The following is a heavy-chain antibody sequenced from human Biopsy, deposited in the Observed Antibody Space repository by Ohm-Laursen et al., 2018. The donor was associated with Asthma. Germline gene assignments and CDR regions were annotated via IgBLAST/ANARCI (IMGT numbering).Heavy chain of an antibody. Sequence: SLRLSCTASGFSFSNFAIHWVRQAPSKGLEWVGVISKDASTQDYADSVKGRFTMARDNSKNTLDLQMNSLREEDTAAYYCVRDGTDDAFDIWGQGTVVSVSS. D-gene: IGHD1-1*01. J-gene: IGHJ3*02. V-gene: IGHV3-30*01. CDR2: ISKDASTQ. CDR3: VRDGTDDAFDI. CDR1: GFSFSNFA.